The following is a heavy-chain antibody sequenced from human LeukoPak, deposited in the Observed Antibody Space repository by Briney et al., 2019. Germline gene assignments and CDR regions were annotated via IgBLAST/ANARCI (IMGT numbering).Heavy chain of an antibody. J-gene: IGHJ6*02. CDR3: ARDGSGSYYSRYYYYGMDV. CDR1: GGTFSSYA. Sequence: SVKVSCKAPGGTFSSYAISWVRQAPGQGLEWMGGIIPIFGTANYAQKFQGRVTITADESTSTAYMELSSLRSEDTAVYYCARDGSGSYYSRYYYYGMDVWGQGTTVTVSS. D-gene: IGHD1-26*01. CDR2: IIPIFGTA. V-gene: IGHV1-69*01.